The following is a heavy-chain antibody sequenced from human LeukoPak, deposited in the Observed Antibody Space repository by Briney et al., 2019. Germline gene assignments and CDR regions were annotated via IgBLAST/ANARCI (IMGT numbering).Heavy chain of an antibody. Sequence: SETLSLTCAVYGGSFSGYYWSWIRQPPGKGLEWIGSIYYSGSTYYNPSLKSRVTISVDTSKNQFSLKLNSVTAADTAIYYCARDQWWDLQRIWFDPWGQGTLVTVSS. CDR2: IYYSGST. J-gene: IGHJ5*02. D-gene: IGHD2-15*01. CDR1: GGSFSGYY. CDR3: ARDQWWDLQRIWFDP. V-gene: IGHV4-34*01.